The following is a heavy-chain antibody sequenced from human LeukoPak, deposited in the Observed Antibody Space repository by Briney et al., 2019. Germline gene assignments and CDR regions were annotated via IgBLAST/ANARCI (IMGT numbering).Heavy chain of an antibody. CDR3: ARARAYTGTTDSYYYYMDV. J-gene: IGHJ6*03. CDR1: GYTFTSYD. D-gene: IGHD1-7*01. V-gene: IGHV1-8*03. CDR2: MNPNSGDT. Sequence: ASVKVSCKASGYTFTSYDINWVRQATGQGLGWMGWMNPNSGDTGYAQKFQGRVTITRNTSISTSYMELSSLRSEDTAVYYCARARAYTGTTDSYYYYMDVWGKGSTVTVSS.